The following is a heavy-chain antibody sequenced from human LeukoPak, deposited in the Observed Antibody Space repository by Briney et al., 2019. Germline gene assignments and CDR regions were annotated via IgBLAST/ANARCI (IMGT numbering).Heavy chain of an antibody. V-gene: IGHV4-34*01. CDR2: INHSGSI. J-gene: IGHJ6*03. Sequence: SETLSLTCAVYGGSFSGYFWSWIRQPPGKGLEWIGEINHSGSINYNPSLKSRVTISVDTSKSQFSLKLSSVTSADTAVYFCARGMGPLYYYGSGSYKGYYYYMDVWGKGTTVTVSS. CDR3: ARGMGPLYYYGSGSYKGYYYYMDV. D-gene: IGHD3-10*01. CDR1: GGSFSGYF.